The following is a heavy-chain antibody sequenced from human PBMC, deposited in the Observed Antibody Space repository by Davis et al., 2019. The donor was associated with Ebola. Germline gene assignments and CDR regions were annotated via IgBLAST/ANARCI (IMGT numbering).Heavy chain of an antibody. CDR2: INEDGSER. J-gene: IGHJ3*02. Sequence: GESLKISCEASGLAFTGHWMTWVRQAPGKGLEWVANINEDGSERQYVDSVRGRFTVSRDNPKNSLYLQMNSLRAEDTAVYYCAKDFDAPWGIWGQGTMVTVSS. D-gene: IGHD3-16*01. CDR1: GLAFTGHW. CDR3: AKDFDAPWGI. V-gene: IGHV3-7*04.